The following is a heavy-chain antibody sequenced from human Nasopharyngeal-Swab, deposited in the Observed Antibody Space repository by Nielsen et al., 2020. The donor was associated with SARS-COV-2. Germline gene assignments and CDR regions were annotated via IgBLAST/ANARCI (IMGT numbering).Heavy chain of an antibody. V-gene: IGHV3-23*01. CDR2: ISGSGGST. CDR3: AKDRPFSVVRGVAFDY. Sequence: GGSLRLSCVVSGFTLSSYGMSWVRQAPGKGLEWVSAISGSGGSTYYADSVKGRFTISRDNSKNTLYLQMNSLRAEDTAVYYCAKDRPFSVVRGVAFDYWGQGTLVTVSS. D-gene: IGHD3-10*01. CDR1: GFTLSSYG. J-gene: IGHJ4*02.